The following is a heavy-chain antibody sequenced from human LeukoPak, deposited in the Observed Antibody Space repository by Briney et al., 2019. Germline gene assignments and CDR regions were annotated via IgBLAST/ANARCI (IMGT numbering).Heavy chain of an antibody. CDR1: GGSINSGTYY. V-gene: IGHV4-61*02. CDR2: INTSGST. CDR3: ARESFRSRYYQSSYYHMDV. J-gene: IGHJ6*03. Sequence: SETLSLTCTVSGGSINSGTYYWTWIRQPAGKGLEWIGRINTSGSTNYNPSLKSRVTISVDTSKNQVSLQLSSVTAADTAVYYCARESFRSRYYQSSYYHMDVWGKGTTVTVS. D-gene: IGHD3-3*01.